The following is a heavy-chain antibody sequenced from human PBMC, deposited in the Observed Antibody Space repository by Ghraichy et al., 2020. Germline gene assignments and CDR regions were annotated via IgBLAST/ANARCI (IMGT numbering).Heavy chain of an antibody. J-gene: IGHJ5*01. Sequence: GESLNISCAASGFTFEAFAMHWVRQAPGEGLEWVCLINGEGGATYCADSVKGRFTIFRDNSKNSLYLEMNSLRVEDTAVYYCAKEFPNSGYVRLDSWGQGTLVTVSS. D-gene: IGHD5-12*01. CDR2: INGEGGAT. V-gene: IGHV3-43*02. CDR3: AKEFPNSGYVRLDS. CDR1: GFTFEAFA.